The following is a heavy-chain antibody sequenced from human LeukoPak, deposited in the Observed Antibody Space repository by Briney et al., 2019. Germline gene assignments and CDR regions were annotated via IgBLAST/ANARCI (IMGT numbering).Heavy chain of an antibody. CDR1: GGSFRGHG. J-gene: IGHJ3*02. D-gene: IGHD2-2*01. Sequence: SVRVSCKASGGSFRGHGVSWVRQAPGQGPQWMGGIIPVFHTTNYAQEFQGRVTLIIDESTSMAYMELSSLRSDDTAVYFCARARSTVLNDAYDIWGQGTMVTVSS. CDR2: IIPVFHTT. CDR3: ARARSTVLNDAYDI. V-gene: IGHV1-69*05.